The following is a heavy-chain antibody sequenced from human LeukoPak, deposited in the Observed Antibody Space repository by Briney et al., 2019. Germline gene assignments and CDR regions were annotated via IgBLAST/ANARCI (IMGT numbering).Heavy chain of an antibody. Sequence: PSETLSLTCTVSGGSISSGSYYWSWIRQPAGKGLEWIGRIYTSGSTNYNPSLKSRVTISVDTSKNQFSLKLSSVTAADTAVYYCASTDTAMVNYWGQGTLVTVSS. CDR3: ASTDTAMVNY. D-gene: IGHD5-18*01. J-gene: IGHJ4*02. CDR2: IYTSGST. V-gene: IGHV4-61*02. CDR1: GGSISSGSYY.